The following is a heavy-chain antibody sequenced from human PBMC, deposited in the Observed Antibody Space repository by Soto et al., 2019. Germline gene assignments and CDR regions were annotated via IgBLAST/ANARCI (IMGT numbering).Heavy chain of an antibody. CDR1: GGSITSSY. Sequence: SETLSLTCTVSGGSITSSYWSWIRRPPGRGLEWIAYIYDTGISGYTPSTSYNPSLKSRVTMSVDTSKSQFSPKLTSVTAADTAVYYCARGEDAFFYYGLDVWGQGITVTVSS. J-gene: IGHJ6*02. CDR2: IYDTGISGYTPST. CDR3: ARGEDAFFYYGLDV. V-gene: IGHV4-59*01.